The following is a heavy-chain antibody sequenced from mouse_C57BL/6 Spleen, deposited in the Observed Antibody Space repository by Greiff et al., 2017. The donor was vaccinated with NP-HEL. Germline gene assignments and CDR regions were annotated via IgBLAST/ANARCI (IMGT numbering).Heavy chain of an antibody. CDR2: FYPGSGSI. Sequence: VQLQQSGAELVKPGASVKLSCKASGYTFTEYTIHWVKQRSGPGLEWIGWFYPGSGSIKYNEKFKDKATLTAAKSSSTVYMELSRLTSEDSAVCFCARHEVGLYGSSPWFAYWGQGTLVTVSA. CDR1: GYTFTEYT. CDR3: ARHEVGLYGSSPWFAY. D-gene: IGHD1-1*01. J-gene: IGHJ3*01. V-gene: IGHV1-62-2*01.